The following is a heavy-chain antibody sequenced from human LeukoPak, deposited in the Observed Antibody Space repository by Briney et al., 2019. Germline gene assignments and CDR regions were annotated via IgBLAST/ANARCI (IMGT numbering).Heavy chain of an antibody. CDR3: ARLAVAGTGAFDI. CDR1: GFTFSSYS. D-gene: IGHD6-19*01. J-gene: IGHJ3*02. CDR2: ISSSSSTI. V-gene: IGHV3-48*01. Sequence: PGGSLRLSCAASGFTFSSYSMNWVRQAPGKGLEWVSYISSSSSTIYYADSVEGRFTISRDNAKNSLYLQMNSLRAEDTAVYYCARLAVAGTGAFDIWGQGTMVTVSS.